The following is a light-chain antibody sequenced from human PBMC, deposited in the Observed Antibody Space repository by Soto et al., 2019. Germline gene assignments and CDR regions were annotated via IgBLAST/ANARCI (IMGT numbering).Light chain of an antibody. Sequence: DIQMTPSPSSLSASAGDRVTITSRASQSISSYLNWYQQKPGKAPKLLIYAASSLQSGVPSRFSGSGSGTDFTLTISSLQPEDFATYYCQQSYSTPWTFGQGTKVDIK. CDR1: QSISSY. J-gene: IGKJ1*01. CDR3: QQSYSTPWT. V-gene: IGKV1-39*01. CDR2: AAS.